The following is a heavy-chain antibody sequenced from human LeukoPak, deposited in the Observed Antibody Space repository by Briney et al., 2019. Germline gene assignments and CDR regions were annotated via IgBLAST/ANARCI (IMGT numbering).Heavy chain of an antibody. D-gene: IGHD6-13*01. CDR2: IYHSGST. CDR1: GYSISSGYY. J-gene: IGHJ4*02. CDR3: ARDLDREQQLVYYFDY. V-gene: IGHV4-38-2*02. Sequence: SETLSLTCTVSGYSISSGYYWGWIRQPPGKGLEWIGSIYHSGSTYYNPSLKSRVTISVDTSKNQFSLKLSSVTAADTAVYYCARDLDREQQLVYYFDYWGQGTLVTVSS.